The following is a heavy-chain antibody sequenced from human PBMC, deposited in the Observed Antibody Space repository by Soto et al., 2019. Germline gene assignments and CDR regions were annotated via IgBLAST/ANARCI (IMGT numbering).Heavy chain of an antibody. Sequence: PSHTVALTYAISGDSVSSNSATWNWIRQSPSRGLEWLGRTYSRYKWYNDYALSLKGRITINPDTSKNESSLPLTSVTPEDTAVYDGPSNCGAYLDYWGQGTMVTVSS. CDR2: TYSRYKWYN. V-gene: IGHV6-1*01. D-gene: IGHD2-21*01. J-gene: IGHJ4*02. CDR1: GDSVSSNSAT. CDR3: PSNCGAYLDY.